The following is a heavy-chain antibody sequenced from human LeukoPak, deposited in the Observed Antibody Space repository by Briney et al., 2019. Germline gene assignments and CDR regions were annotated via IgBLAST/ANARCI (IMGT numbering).Heavy chain of an antibody. CDR2: IYYSGST. Sequence: NPSETLSLTCTVSGGSISSSSYYWGWIRQPPGKGLEWIGSIYYSGSTYYNPSLKSRVTISVDTSKNQFSLKLSSVTAADTAVYYCARLGRGFLWFGELPPYYFDYWGQGTLVTVSS. D-gene: IGHD3-10*01. CDR3: ARLGRGFLWFGELPPYYFDY. V-gene: IGHV4-39*01. J-gene: IGHJ4*02. CDR1: GGSISSSSYY.